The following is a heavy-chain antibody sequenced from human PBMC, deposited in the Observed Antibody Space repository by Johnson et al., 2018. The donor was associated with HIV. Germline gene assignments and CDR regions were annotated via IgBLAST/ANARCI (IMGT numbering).Heavy chain of an antibody. Sequence: QVQLVESGGGLVKPGGSLRLSCAVSGFTFSSHWMTWVRQAPGKGLEWVTFTRSDGTYKFYASSVRGRFTISRHISKNTLYLQMNSLRAEDTAVYYCAKLLGIYTYQDAFDIWGQGTMVTVSS. CDR1: GFTFSSHW. V-gene: IGHV3-30*02. CDR2: TRSDGTYK. J-gene: IGHJ3*02. D-gene: IGHD5-12*01. CDR3: AKLLGIYTYQDAFDI.